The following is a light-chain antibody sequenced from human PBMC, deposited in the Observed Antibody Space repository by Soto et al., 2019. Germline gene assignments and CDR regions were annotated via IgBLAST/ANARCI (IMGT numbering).Light chain of an antibody. J-gene: IGKJ2*01. CDR2: WAS. CDR3: QQYLSAPYT. V-gene: IGKV4-1*01. CDR1: SNIKNY. Sequence: DIVMTQSPDSLAVSLGERATINCKSTSNIKNYLIWYQQKSGQPPKLIYWASTRDSGVPDRFSVSGSGTDFTLTISSLQAEDVAVYYCQQYLSAPYTFGQGTKLEIK.